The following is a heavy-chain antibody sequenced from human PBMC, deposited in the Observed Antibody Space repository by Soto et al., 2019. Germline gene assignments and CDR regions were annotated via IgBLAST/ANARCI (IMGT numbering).Heavy chain of an antibody. Sequence: XSVKVSCKASVYTFTGYYMHWVRQAPGQGLEWMGWINPNSGGTNYAQKFQGRVTMTRDTSISTAYMELSRLRSDDTAVYYCARGSIVVVTAITTNWFDPWGHGTLVTVSS. CDR1: VYTFTGYY. CDR2: INPNSGGT. J-gene: IGHJ5*02. D-gene: IGHD2-21*02. CDR3: ARGSIVVVTAITTNWFDP. V-gene: IGHV1-2*02.